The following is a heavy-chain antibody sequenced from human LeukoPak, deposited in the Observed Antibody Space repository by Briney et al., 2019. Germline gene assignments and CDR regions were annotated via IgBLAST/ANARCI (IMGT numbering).Heavy chain of an antibody. Sequence: PGRPLRLSCPASGFMFSSNWMSWVRLAPGKGLEWVANIKEDGTETYYVDSVKGRFTISRGNAKNSLYLQMNSLRAEDTAVYYCARDGARGRYYYYGMDVWGQGTTVTVSS. J-gene: IGHJ6*02. D-gene: IGHD3-16*01. CDR1: GFMFSSNW. CDR3: ARDGARGRYYYYGMDV. V-gene: IGHV3-7*01. CDR2: IKEDGTET.